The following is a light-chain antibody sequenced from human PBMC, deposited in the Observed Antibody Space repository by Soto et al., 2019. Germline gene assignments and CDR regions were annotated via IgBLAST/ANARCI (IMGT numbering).Light chain of an antibody. V-gene: IGKV3-20*01. Sequence: EIVMTQSPGTLSLSPGESATLSCRASQSVSSSQVAWYQQKPGQAPRLLIYGASSRDTGIADRFSGVGSETDYTLTISRLEPEDLAVYYCQQYATSPHTFGQGTKLEIK. CDR3: QQYATSPHT. CDR1: QSVSSSQ. J-gene: IGKJ2*01. CDR2: GAS.